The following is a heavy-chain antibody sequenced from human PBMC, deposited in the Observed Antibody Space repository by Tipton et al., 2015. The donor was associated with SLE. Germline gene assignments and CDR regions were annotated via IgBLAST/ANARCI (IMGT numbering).Heavy chain of an antibody. Sequence: TLSLTCTVSGGSISSSSYYWGWIRQPPGKGLEWIGTIYYSGNTYYNPSLKSRVTISVDTSKNQFSLKLSSVSAADTAVYYCARHDDSSGYSYWGQGALVTVSS. V-gene: IGHV4-39*01. CDR1: GGSISSSSYY. CDR3: ARHDDSSGYSY. CDR2: IYYSGNT. J-gene: IGHJ4*02. D-gene: IGHD3-22*01.